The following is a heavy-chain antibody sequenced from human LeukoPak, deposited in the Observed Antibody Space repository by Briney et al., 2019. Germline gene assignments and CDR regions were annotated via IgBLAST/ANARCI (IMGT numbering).Heavy chain of an antibody. D-gene: IGHD6-13*01. CDR3: AKGSTAGYYFDF. CDR2: ISGSADST. Sequence: PGGSLRLSCAASGFTFSSYAMGWVRQAPGKGLEWVSAISGSADSTFYADSVKGRFTISRDNSKNTLYLQMNSLRAEDTAVFYCAKGSTAGYYFDFWGRGTLVTLSS. J-gene: IGHJ4*02. V-gene: IGHV3-23*01. CDR1: GFTFSSYA.